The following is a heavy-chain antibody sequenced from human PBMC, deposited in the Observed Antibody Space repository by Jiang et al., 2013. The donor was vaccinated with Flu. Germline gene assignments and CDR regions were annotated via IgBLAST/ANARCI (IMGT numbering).Heavy chain of an antibody. CDR2: MNPNSGNT. D-gene: IGHD1-26*01. V-gene: IGHV1-8*01. J-gene: IGHJ4*02. Sequence: SVKVSCKASGYTFTSYDINWVRQATGQGLEWMGWMNPNSGNTGYAQKFQGRVTMTRNTSISTAYMELSSLRSEDTAVYYCAGPNSGSYYVDYWGQGTLVTVSS. CDR3: AGPNSGSYYVDY. CDR1: GYTFTSYD.